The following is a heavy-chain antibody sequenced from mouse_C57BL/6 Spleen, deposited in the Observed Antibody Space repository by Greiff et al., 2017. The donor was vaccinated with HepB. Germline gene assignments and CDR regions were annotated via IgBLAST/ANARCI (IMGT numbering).Heavy chain of an antibody. D-gene: IGHD2-3*01. CDR1: GFTFSSYA. Sequence: EVQGVESGGGLVKPGGSLKLSCAASGFTFSSYAMSWVRQTPEKRLEWVATISDGGSYTYYPDNVKGRFTISRDNAKNNLYLQMSHLKSEDTAMYYCARESIYDGSVDYWGQGTTLTVSS. J-gene: IGHJ2*01. V-gene: IGHV5-4*01. CDR2: ISDGGSYT. CDR3: ARESIYDGSVDY.